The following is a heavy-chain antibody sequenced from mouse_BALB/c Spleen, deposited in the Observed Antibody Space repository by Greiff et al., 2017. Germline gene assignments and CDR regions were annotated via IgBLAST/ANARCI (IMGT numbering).Heavy chain of an antibody. J-gene: IGHJ4*01. CDR1: GFTFSSFG. D-gene: IGHD1-1*02. V-gene: IGHV5-17*02. Sequence: EVMLVESGGGLVQPGGSRKLSCAASGFTFSSFGMHWVRQAPEKGLEWVAYISSGSSTIYYADTVKGRFTISRDNPKNTLFLQMTSLRSEDTAMYYCARSGGNGDYAMDYWGQGTSVTVSS. CDR3: ARSGGNGDYAMDY. CDR2: ISSGSSTI.